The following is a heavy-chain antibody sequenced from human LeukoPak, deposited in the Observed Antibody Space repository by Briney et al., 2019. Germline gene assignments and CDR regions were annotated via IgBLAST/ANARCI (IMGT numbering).Heavy chain of an antibody. D-gene: IGHD3-22*01. CDR3: ARGRGVTMIVVD. J-gene: IGHJ4*02. CDR1: GFTVSSNY. V-gene: IGHV3-53*01. CDR2: SYSGGST. Sequence: GGSLRLSCAASGFTVSSNYMSWVRQAPGKGLEWVSVSYSGGSTYYADSVKGRFTISRDDAKNTLYLQMNSLRAEDTAVYYCARGRGVTMIVVDWGQGTLVTVSS.